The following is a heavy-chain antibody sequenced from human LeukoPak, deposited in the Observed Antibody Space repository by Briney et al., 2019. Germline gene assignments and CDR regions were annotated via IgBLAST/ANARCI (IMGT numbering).Heavy chain of an antibody. V-gene: IGHV3-9*03. CDR3: AKALGPYYYDSSGYLDY. D-gene: IGHD3-22*01. Sequence: GGSLRLSCAASGFTFDDYAMHWVRQAPGKGLEWVSGISWNSGSIGYADSVKGRFTISRDNAKNSLYLQMNSLRAEDMALYYCAKALGPYYYDSSGYLDYWGQGTLATVSS. CDR1: GFTFDDYA. CDR2: ISWNSGSI. J-gene: IGHJ4*02.